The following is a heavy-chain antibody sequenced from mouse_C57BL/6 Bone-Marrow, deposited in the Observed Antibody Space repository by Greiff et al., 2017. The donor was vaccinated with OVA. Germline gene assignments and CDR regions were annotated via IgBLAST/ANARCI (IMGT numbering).Heavy chain of an antibody. J-gene: IGHJ4*01. CDR1: GYTFTSYW. CDR3: ARDDYDYYYAMDY. Sequence: QVQLQQPGAELVRPGSSVKLSCKASGYTFTSYWMHWVKQRPIQGLEWIGNIDPSDSETHYNQKFKDKATLTVDKSSSTAYMQLSSLTSEDSAVYYCARDDYDYYYAMDYWGQGTSVTVSS. D-gene: IGHD2-4*01. CDR2: IDPSDSET. V-gene: IGHV1-52*01.